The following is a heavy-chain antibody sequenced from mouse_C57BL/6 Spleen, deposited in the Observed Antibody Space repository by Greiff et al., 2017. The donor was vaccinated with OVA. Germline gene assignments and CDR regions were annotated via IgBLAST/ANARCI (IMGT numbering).Heavy chain of an antibody. Sequence: QVQLQQPGAELVMPGASVKLSCKASGYTFTSYWMHWVKQRPGQGLEWIGEIDPSDSYNNYNQKFKGKSTLTVDKSSRTAYMQLSSLTSEDSAVYYCARAGDYWGQGTTLTVSS. CDR3: ARAGDY. CDR2: IDPSDSYN. J-gene: IGHJ2*01. CDR1: GYTFTSYW. V-gene: IGHV1-69*01.